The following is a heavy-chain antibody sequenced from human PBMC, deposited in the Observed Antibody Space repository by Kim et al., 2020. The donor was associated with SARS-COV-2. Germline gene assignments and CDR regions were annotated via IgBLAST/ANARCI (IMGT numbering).Heavy chain of an antibody. Sequence: ASVKVSCKASGGTFSSYAISWVRQAPGKGLEWMGGIIPIFGTANYAQKFQGRVTITADESTSTAYMELSSLRSEETAVYYCERAQNSYGLYWYFDLWGRGTLVTVSS. CDR3: ERAQNSYGLYWYFDL. J-gene: IGHJ2*01. D-gene: IGHD5-18*01. V-gene: IGHV1-69*13. CDR2: IIPIFGTA. CDR1: GGTFSSYA.